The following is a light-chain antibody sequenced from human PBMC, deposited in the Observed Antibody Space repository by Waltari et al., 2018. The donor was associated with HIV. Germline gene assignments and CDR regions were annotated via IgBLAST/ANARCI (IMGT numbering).Light chain of an antibody. J-gene: IGKJ2*01. CDR2: DSS. CDR3: QQYNDWPPV. V-gene: IGKV3-15*01. Sequence: ETLLTQSPATLSVSPGDRATLSCRASQTISKNLAWYQQTPGQAPRLLMYDSSTRASDIPARFSGTGSGTEFTLTISSLQPEDFAHYFCQQYNDWPPVFGQGTKLEIK. CDR1: QTISKN.